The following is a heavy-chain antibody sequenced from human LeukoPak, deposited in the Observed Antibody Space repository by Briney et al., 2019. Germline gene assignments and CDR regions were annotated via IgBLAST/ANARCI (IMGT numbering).Heavy chain of an antibody. Sequence: PGRSLRLSCAASGLTFSTYNMNWVRQAPGKGLEWVSSISSGSNYIYYADSVKGRFTISRDNAKNSLYLQMNSLRAEDTAVYYCAGEMEGAPHWGQGTLVTVSS. V-gene: IGHV3-21*01. D-gene: IGHD1-26*01. CDR2: ISSGSNYI. J-gene: IGHJ4*02. CDR1: GLTFSTYN. CDR3: AGEMEGAPH.